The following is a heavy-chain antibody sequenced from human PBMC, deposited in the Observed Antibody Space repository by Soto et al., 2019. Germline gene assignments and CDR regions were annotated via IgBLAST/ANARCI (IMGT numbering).Heavy chain of an antibody. CDR2: IDPSDSYT. J-gene: IGHJ6*02. CDR1: GYSFTSYW. D-gene: IGHD6-19*01. V-gene: IGHV5-10-1*01. Sequence: EVQLVQSGAEVKKPGESLRISCKGSGYSFTSYWISWVRQMPGKGLEWMGRIDPSDSYTNYSPSFQGHVTISADKSISTAYLQWRRLTASETDMYYCASRIRIAVAGSGKPYGMDGWRQGTTVTVSS. CDR3: ASRIRIAVAGSGKPYGMDG.